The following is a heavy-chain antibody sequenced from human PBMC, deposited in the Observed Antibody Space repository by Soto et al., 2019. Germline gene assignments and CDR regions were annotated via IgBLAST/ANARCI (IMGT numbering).Heavy chain of an antibody. J-gene: IGHJ4*02. D-gene: IGHD3-10*01. CDR1: GYTFTNFD. Sequence: ASVKVSCKTSGYTFTNFDIHWVRQAPGQGLEWMGWINAYNGSTNYAQKLQGRVTMTTDTSTSTAYMELRSLRSDDTAVYYCASDQYYGSGSYYSVLDYWGQGTLVTVSS. CDR3: ASDQYYGSGSYYSVLDY. CDR2: INAYNGST. V-gene: IGHV1-18*04.